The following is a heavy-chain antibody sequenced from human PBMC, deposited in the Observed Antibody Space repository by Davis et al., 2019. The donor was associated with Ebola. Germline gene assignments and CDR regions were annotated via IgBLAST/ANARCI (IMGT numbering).Heavy chain of an antibody. CDR1: GFTFSSYS. Sequence: GGSLRLSCAASGFTFSSYSMNWVRQAPGKGLEWVATISSSGDNTYYADSVKGRFTISRDNSKNTLFLQMNSLRAEGTAVYHCAKGSIAVALFDCWGQGTLVTVSS. V-gene: IGHV3-23*01. CDR3: AKGSIAVALFDC. CDR2: ISSSGDNT. J-gene: IGHJ4*02. D-gene: IGHD6-19*01.